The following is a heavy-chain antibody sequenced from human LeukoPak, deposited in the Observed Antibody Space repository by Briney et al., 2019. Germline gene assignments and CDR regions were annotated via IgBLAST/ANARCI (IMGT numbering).Heavy chain of an antibody. CDR1: GFTLTDY. CDR2: IKPNSGDT. D-gene: IGHD2-2*01. Sequence: LGASVKVSCKASGFTLTDYIHWVRQDPRQGLQWMGWIKPNSGDTDYAQRFQGRVTMTRDTSISTVYMQLSSLRSDDTAVYYCARADSVPAGDYHYWYMDVWGKGTMVTVSS. V-gene: IGHV1-2*03. J-gene: IGHJ6*03. CDR3: ARADSVPAGDYHYWYMDV.